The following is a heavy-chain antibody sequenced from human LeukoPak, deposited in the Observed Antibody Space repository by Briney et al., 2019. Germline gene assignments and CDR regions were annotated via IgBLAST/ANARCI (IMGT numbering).Heavy chain of an antibody. J-gene: IGHJ6*02. CDR2: INPSGGST. V-gene: IGHV1-46*01. Sequence: ASVKVSCKASGYTFTSYYMHWVRQAPGQGLEWMGIINPSGGSTSYAQKFQGRVTMTRDTSTSTVYMELSSLRSEDTAVYYCARDLGGSYLDYYYGMDVWGQGTTVTVSS. D-gene: IGHD1-26*01. CDR1: GYTFTSYY. CDR3: ARDLGGSYLDYYYGMDV.